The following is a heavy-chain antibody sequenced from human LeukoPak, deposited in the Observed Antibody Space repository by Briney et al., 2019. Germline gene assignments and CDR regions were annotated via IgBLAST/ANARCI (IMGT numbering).Heavy chain of an antibody. CDR1: GGSISSYY. Sequence: PSETLSLTCTVSGGSISSYYWSWIRQPPGKGLEWIGYIYYSGSTNYNPSLKGRVTISVDTSKNQFSLKLSSVTAADTAVYYCARSLLSLEYPGESYYFDYWGQGTLVTVSS. CDR3: ARSLLSLEYPGESYYFDY. D-gene: IGHD2/OR15-2a*01. J-gene: IGHJ4*02. CDR2: IYYSGST. V-gene: IGHV4-59*08.